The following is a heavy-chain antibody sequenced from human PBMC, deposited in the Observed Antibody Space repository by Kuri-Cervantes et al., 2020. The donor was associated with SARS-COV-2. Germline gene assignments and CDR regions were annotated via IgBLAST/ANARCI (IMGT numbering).Heavy chain of an antibody. CDR3: ARDGYSGSYSDNWFDP. V-gene: IGHV4-59*12. CDR1: GFTFSSYA. Sequence: GPLRLSCAASGFTFSSYAMSWVRQAPGKGLEWIGSIYYSGSTNYNPSLKSRVTISVDTSKNQFSLKLSSVTAADTAVYYCARDGYSGSYSDNWFDPWGQGTLVTVSS. D-gene: IGHD1-26*01. J-gene: IGHJ5*02. CDR2: IYYSGST.